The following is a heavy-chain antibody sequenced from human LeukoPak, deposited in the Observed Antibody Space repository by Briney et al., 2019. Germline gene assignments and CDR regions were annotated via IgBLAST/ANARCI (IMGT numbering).Heavy chain of an antibody. Sequence: GGSLRLSCAASGFTFSSYEMNWVRQAPGKGLEWVSYISSGGNAIYYADSVIGRFTISRDNAKNSLYLQMNSLRAEDTAVYYCARDYGGNSDYWGQGTLVTVSS. CDR2: ISSGGNAI. CDR1: GFTFSSYE. D-gene: IGHD4-23*01. CDR3: ARDYGGNSDY. J-gene: IGHJ4*02. V-gene: IGHV3-48*03.